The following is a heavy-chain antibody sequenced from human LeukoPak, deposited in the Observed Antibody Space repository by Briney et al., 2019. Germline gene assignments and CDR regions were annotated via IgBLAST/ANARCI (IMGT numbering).Heavy chain of an antibody. Sequence: PGGSLRLSCAASGFTFSSDAMSWVCQAPGKGLERVSAISVSGGGTYYADSVKGRFTISRDNTKNTLYLQMNRLRAEDTCVYYCAIVAYGSSDYDDFDIWGQGTMVTVSS. CDR2: ISVSGGGT. V-gene: IGHV3-23*01. J-gene: IGHJ3*02. D-gene: IGHD3-22*01. CDR3: AIVAYGSSDYDDFDI. CDR1: GFTFSSDA.